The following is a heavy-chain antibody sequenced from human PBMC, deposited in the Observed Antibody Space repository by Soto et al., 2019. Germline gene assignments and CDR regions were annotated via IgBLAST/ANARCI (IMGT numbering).Heavy chain of an antibody. CDR3: ARIQLDTIMALEY. J-gene: IGHJ4*02. Sequence: QVQMVESGGGVVQPGGSLRLSCAASGFTFDAYGFHWVRQAPGKGLQWVAVVWSDGNLKYYAHSVKGRFTISRDSSKSALNLQMNSLRADYTVVYYCARIQLDTIMALEYWGQGTLVTVSS. CDR1: GFTFDAYG. D-gene: IGHD1-1*01. V-gene: IGHV3-33*01. CDR2: VWSDGNLK.